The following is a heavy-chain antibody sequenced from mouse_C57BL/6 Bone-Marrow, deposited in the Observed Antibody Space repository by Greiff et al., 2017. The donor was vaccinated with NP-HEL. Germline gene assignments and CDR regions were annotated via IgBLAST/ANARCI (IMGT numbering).Heavy chain of an antibody. J-gene: IGHJ4*01. V-gene: IGHV1-85*01. D-gene: IGHD2-3*01. CDR3: ARRPLDGYYAMDY. Sequence: QVHVKQSGPELVKPGASVKLSCKASGYTFTSYDINWVKQRPGQGLEWIGWIYPRDGSTKSNEKFKGQATLTVVQSSSTAYMELHSLTSEDSAVYFCARRPLDGYYAMDYWGQGTSVTVSS. CDR2: IYPRDGST. CDR1: GYTFTSYD.